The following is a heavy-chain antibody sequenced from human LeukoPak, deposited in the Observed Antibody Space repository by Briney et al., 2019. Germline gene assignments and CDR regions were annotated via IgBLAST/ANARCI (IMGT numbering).Heavy chain of an antibody. J-gene: IGHJ4*02. CDR2: ISGSGGST. CDR3: AKDYYDSSGYWYYFDY. CDR1: GFTFSSYA. V-gene: IGHV3-23*01. D-gene: IGHD3-22*01. Sequence: PGGSLRLSCAASGFTFSSYAISWVRQAPGKGLEWVSAISGSGGSTYYADSVKGRFTISRDNSKNTLYLQMNSLRAEDTAVYYCAKDYYDSSGYWYYFDYWGQGTLVTVSS.